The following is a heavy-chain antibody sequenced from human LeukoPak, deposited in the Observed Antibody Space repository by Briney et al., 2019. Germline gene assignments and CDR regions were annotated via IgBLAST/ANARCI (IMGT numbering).Heavy chain of an antibody. Sequence: GGSLRLSCAASGFTFSSYEMNWVRQAPGKGLEWVSYISSSGSTVYYADSMKGRFTFSRDNAKNSLYLQMNSLRAEDTAVYYCARRYCSSTSCTLDYWGQGTLVTVSS. D-gene: IGHD2-2*01. CDR1: GFTFSSYE. CDR3: ARRYCSSTSCTLDY. V-gene: IGHV3-48*03. CDR2: ISSSGSTV. J-gene: IGHJ4*02.